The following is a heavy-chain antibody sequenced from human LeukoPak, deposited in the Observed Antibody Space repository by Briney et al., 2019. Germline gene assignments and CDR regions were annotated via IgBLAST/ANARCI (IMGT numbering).Heavy chain of an antibody. CDR3: ARGPDYYDSSGYYIH. V-gene: IGHV1-69*05. CDR2: IIPIFGTA. D-gene: IGHD3-22*01. J-gene: IGHJ4*02. Sequence: GASVKVSCKASGCTFSSYAISWVRQTPGQGLEWMGRIIPIFGTANYAQKFQGRVTITTDESTSTAYMELSSLRSEDTAVYYCARGPDYYDSSGYYIHWGQGTLVTVSS. CDR1: GCTFSSYA.